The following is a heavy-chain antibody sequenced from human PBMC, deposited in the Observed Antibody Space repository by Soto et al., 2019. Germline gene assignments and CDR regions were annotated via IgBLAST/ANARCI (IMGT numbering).Heavy chain of an antibody. D-gene: IGHD3-3*01. V-gene: IGHV1-24*01. Sequence: QVQLLQSGADVKKPGASVKVSCKVSGYTLSKLSMHWVRQAPGKGLEWIGGFDPEEGETSHAQKFKGRVTMTEDRYTATAYMELSSLRSEDTAVYYCATGSPLYVDFWSDSPRHTVGFDIWGQGTMVTVSS. J-gene: IGHJ3*02. CDR2: FDPEEGET. CDR3: ATGSPLYVDFWSDSPRHTVGFDI. CDR1: GYTLSKLS.